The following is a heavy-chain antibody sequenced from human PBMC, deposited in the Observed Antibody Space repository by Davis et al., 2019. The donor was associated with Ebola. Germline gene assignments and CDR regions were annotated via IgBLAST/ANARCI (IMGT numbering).Heavy chain of an antibody. CDR1: GYTFISYD. V-gene: IGHV1-8*01. D-gene: IGHD6-13*01. J-gene: IGHJ6*04. CDR3: ARDARIAAAGLYYYYYYGMDV. Sequence: AASVKVSCKASGYTFISYDIYWVRQASGQGLEWMGWMNPNSGNTGYAQKFQGRVTITADESTSTAYMELSSLRSEDTAVYYCARDARIAAAGLYYYYYYGMDVWGKGTTVTVSS. CDR2: MNPNSGNT.